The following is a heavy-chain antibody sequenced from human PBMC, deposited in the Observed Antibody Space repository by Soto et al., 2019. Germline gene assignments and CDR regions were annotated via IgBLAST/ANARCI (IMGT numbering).Heavy chain of an antibody. V-gene: IGHV6-1*01. J-gene: IGHJ4*02. Sequence: PSQTLSLTCAISGDSVSSYSAFWNWIRQSPSRGLEWLGRTYYRSKWSNDYAPSVKSRITISPDRSKNQFSLQLNSVTPEDTAVYYCAKSPPDCSGGRCYSFDYWGQGTLVTVSS. CDR3: AKSPPDCSGGRCYSFDY. D-gene: IGHD2-15*01. CDR1: GDSVSSYSAF. CDR2: TYYRSKWSN.